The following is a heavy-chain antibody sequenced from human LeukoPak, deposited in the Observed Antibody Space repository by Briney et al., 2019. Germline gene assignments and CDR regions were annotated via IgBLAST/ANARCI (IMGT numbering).Heavy chain of an antibody. V-gene: IGHV3-21*04. CDR3: ATKLPDASSYFDF. CDR1: GFTFSSYS. Sequence: PGGSLRLSCAASGFTFSSYSMKWVRQAPGKGLEYASSIGSGGYRFYGGSVKGRFSISRDNSQNTVYLQMNSLRGEDTAIYFCATKLPDASSYFDFWGQGILVTVSS. D-gene: IGHD6-6*01. J-gene: IGHJ4*02. CDR2: IGSGGYR.